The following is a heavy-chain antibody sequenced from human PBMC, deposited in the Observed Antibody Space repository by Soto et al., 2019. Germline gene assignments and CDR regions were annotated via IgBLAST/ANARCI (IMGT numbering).Heavy chain of an antibody. CDR3: ARAPIEHMVLLTAIPRFEP. V-gene: IGHV1-18*01. J-gene: IGHJ5*02. D-gene: IGHD2-21*02. CDR2: ISAYNGNT. CDR1: GYTFANYG. Sequence: QVQLVQSGAEVKKPGASVKFSCKASGYTFANYGINWVRQAPGQGLEWMGWISAYNGNTNYAQKLQGRVTMTTDTSTSTAYMELRSLRSDDTAVYYCARAPIEHMVLLTAIPRFEPRGQRTLVTVSS.